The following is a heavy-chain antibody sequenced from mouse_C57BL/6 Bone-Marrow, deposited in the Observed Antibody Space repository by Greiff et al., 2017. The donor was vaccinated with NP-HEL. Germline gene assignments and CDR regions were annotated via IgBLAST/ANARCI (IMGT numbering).Heavy chain of an antibody. V-gene: IGHV1-52*01. Sequence: QVQLQQPGAELVRPGSSVKLSCKASGYTFTSYWMRWVKQRPIQGLEWIGNIDPSDSETHYNQKFKDKATLTVDKSSSTAYMQLSSLTSEDSAVYYCAYGNYPAWFAYWGQGTLVTVSA. CDR3: AYGNYPAWFAY. J-gene: IGHJ3*01. CDR2: IDPSDSET. D-gene: IGHD2-1*01. CDR1: GYTFTSYW.